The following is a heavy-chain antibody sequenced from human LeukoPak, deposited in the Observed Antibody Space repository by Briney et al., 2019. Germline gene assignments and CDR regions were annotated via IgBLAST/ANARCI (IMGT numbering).Heavy chain of an antibody. V-gene: IGHV4-59*01. J-gene: IGHJ4*02. CDR2: IYYSGST. D-gene: IGHD1-7*01. CDR1: GGSISSYS. CDR3: ASLANWNYVY. Sequence: SETLSLTCTASGGSISSYSWSWIRQPPGKGLEWIGYIYYSGSTNYNPSLKSRVTMSVDTSKNQFSLKLNSVTAADTAVYYCASLANWNYVYWGQGTLVTVSS.